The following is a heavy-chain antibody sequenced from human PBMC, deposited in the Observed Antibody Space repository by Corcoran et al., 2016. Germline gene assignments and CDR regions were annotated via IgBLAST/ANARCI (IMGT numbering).Heavy chain of an antibody. Sequence: EVQLVESGGGLVQPGGSLRLSCAASGFTFSSYWMSWVRQAPGKGLEWVANIKQDGSEKYYVDSVKGRFTLSRDNAKNSLYLQMNSLRAEDTAVYYCAVGLERYSSGWTYFDYWGQGTLVTVSS. CDR1: GFTFSSYW. D-gene: IGHD6-19*01. V-gene: IGHV3-7*01. CDR3: AVGLERYSSGWTYFDY. CDR2: IKQDGSEK. J-gene: IGHJ4*02.